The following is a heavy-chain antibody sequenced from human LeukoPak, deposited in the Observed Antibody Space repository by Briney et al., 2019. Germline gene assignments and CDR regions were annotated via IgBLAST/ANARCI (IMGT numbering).Heavy chain of an antibody. V-gene: IGHV4-34*01. D-gene: IGHD3-10*01. J-gene: IGHJ6*02. CDR2: INHSGST. CDR1: GGSFSGYY. Sequence: SETLSLTCAVYGGSFSGYYWSWIRQPPGKGLEWIEEINHSGSTNYNPSLESRVTISVDTSKNQFSLKLSSVTAADTAAYYCARGRLGNYYGSGSYYSTYYYYYYGMDVWGQGTTVTVSS. CDR3: ARGRLGNYYGSGSYYSTYYYYYYGMDV.